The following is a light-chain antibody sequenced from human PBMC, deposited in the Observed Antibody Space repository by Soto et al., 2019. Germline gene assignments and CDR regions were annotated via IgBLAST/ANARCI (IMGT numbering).Light chain of an antibody. Sequence: DIQMTQSPSSLSASVGGRVTIPCRASQRITNSLNWYQQKPERAPNVLIYAASSLQRGGPSRFSGSGSGTDFTLTISSLQPDDFATYYCLLDFSYLWAFGQGTKVDIK. CDR3: LLDFSYLWA. V-gene: IGKV1-39*01. J-gene: IGKJ1*01. CDR2: AAS. CDR1: QRITNS.